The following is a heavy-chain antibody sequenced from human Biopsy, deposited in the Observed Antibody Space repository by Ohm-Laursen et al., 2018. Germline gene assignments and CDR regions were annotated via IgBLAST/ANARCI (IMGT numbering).Heavy chain of an antibody. Sequence: SLRLSCAASGFYFSNYAMSWVRQAPGKGLERVSVINTSGGSTHYAVSVKGRFTISRDNSKSTLYLRMNSLRAEDTAVYYCAKPADSYGSEFYFDYWGQGTLVTVSS. CDR2: INTSGGST. CDR1: GFYFSNYA. CDR3: AKPADSYGSEFYFDY. J-gene: IGHJ4*02. D-gene: IGHD4-17*01. V-gene: IGHV3-23*01.